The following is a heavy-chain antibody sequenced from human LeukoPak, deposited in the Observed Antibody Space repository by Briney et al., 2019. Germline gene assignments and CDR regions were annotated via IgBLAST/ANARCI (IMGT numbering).Heavy chain of an antibody. CDR2: ISSSGSTI. CDR3: ARGVGTLVAGTFWFDP. J-gene: IGHJ5*02. Sequence: GGSLRLSCAASGFTFSDYYMSWIRQAPGKGLGWVSYISSSGSTIYYADSVKGRFTISRDNAKNSLYLQMNSLRAEDTAVYYCARGVGTLVAGTFWFDPWGQGTLVTVSS. CDR1: GFTFSDYY. V-gene: IGHV3-11*04. D-gene: IGHD6-19*01.